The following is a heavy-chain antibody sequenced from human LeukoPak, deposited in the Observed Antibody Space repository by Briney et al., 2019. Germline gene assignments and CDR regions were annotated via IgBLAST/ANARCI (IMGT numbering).Heavy chain of an antibody. V-gene: IGHV4-38-2*01. Sequence: SETLSLTCAVSGYSISSGYYWGWIRPPPGKGLEWIGSIYHSGSTYYNPSLKRRVTISVDTSKNQFSLKLSSVTAADTAVYYCARGLGDGYIGYWGQGTLVTVSS. CDR1: GYSISSGYY. CDR3: ARGLGDGYIGY. CDR2: IYHSGST. J-gene: IGHJ4*02. D-gene: IGHD6-13*01.